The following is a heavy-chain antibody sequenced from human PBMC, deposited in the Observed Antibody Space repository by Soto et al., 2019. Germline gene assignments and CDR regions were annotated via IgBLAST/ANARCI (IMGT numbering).Heavy chain of an antibody. J-gene: IGHJ4*02. CDR1: GGSFTSNNW. CDR3: TSRDPGTSVDY. Sequence: PSENLAPSCAVSGGSFTSNNWWSWARQPPGQGLEWIWEIYRTGSTNYNPSLKSRVTISLDKSENQFSLKVTSLTAADTAVYYCTSRDPGTSVDYWGQGTLVTVSS. CDR2: IYRTGST. V-gene: IGHV4-4*02. D-gene: IGHD1-7*01.